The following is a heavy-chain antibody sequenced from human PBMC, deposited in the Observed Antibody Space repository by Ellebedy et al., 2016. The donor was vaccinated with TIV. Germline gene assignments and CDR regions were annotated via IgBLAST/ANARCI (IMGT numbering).Heavy chain of an antibody. CDR1: GYTFISYA. CDR2: INAGNGDT. V-gene: IGHV1-3*01. J-gene: IGHJ6*02. D-gene: IGHD5-18*01. Sequence: AASVKVSCKASGYTFISYAMHWVRQAPGQRLEWMGWINAGNGDTKYSQKFQGRVTITRDTSASTAYMELSSLRSEDTAVYYCARVNSFGSDPYYYYGMDVWGQGTTVIVSS. CDR3: ARVNSFGSDPYYYYGMDV.